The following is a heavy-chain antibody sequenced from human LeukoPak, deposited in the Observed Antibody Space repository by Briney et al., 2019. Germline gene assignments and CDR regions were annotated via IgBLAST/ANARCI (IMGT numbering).Heavy chain of an antibody. CDR2: ISGIGGST. D-gene: IGHD5-24*01. CDR3: AKGRGSDRDGFNFSGFRSAMPFPDS. Sequence: GGSLRLSCAASGFTFSNYVMSWVRQAPGKGLEWVSGISGIGGSTHYADSVKGRFTISRDNSKNTLSLQMNSLRAEDTALYYCAKGRGSDRDGFNFSGFRSAMPFPDSWGQGTLVTVSS. CDR1: GFTFSNYV. J-gene: IGHJ5*01. V-gene: IGHV3-23*01.